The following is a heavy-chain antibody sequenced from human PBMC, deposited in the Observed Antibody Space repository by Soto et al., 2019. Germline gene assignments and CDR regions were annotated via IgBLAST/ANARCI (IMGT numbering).Heavy chain of an antibody. CDR1: GFTFSSYA. J-gene: IGHJ6*03. D-gene: IGHD2-2*01. V-gene: IGHV3-23*01. CDR3: AKEGAPAAITDYYYYMDV. CDR2: ISGSGGST. Sequence: GGSLRLSCAASGFTFSSYAMSWVRQAPGKGLEWVSAISGSGGSTYYADSVKGRFTTSRDNSKNTLYLQMNSLRAEDTAVYYCAKEGAPAAITDYYYYMDVWGKGTTVTVSS.